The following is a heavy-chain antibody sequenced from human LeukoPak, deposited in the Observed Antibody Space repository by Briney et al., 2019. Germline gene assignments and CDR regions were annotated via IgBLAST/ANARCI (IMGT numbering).Heavy chain of an antibody. J-gene: IGHJ4*02. CDR2: ISSNGGST. CDR1: GFTFSSYA. D-gene: IGHD5-12*01. CDR3: VKVSSGYDSDYFDY. Sequence: GGSLRLSCSASGFTFSSYAMHWVRQAPGKGLEYVSAISSNGGSTYYADSVKGRFTISRDNSKNTLYLQMSSPRAEDTAVYYCVKVSSGYDSDYFDYWGQGTLVTVSS. V-gene: IGHV3-64D*09.